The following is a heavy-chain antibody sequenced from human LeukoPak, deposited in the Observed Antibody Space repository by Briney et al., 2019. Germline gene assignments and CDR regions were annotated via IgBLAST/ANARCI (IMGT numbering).Heavy chain of an antibody. D-gene: IGHD3-10*01. CDR3: ARGIYYGSGSYNY. J-gene: IGHJ4*02. V-gene: IGHV1-2*02. CDR1: GYTFTGYY. Sequence: EASVKVSCKASGYTFTGYYMHWVRQAPGQGLEWMGWINPNSGGTNYAQKFQGRVTMTRDTSISTAYMELSRLRSDDTAVYYCARGIYYGSGSYNYWGQGTLVTVSS. CDR2: INPNSGGT.